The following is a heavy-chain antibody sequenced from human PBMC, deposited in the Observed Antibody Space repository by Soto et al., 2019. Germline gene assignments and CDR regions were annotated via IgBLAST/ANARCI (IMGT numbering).Heavy chain of an antibody. CDR2: IRPNDGHT. J-gene: IGHJ4*02. V-gene: IGHV1-18*01. D-gene: IGHD4-4*01. CDR3: AIIGSGDYSDFDY. CDR1: GYTFTSYG. Sequence: QVQLIQSGAEVKRPGASVRVSCKGLGYTFTSYGISWVRQAPGQGLECMGWIRPNDGHTNYAQKFQDRVTMTRDTSTTTVYMDLRSLGSDDTAVYYCAIIGSGDYSDFDYWGQGTLVTVSS.